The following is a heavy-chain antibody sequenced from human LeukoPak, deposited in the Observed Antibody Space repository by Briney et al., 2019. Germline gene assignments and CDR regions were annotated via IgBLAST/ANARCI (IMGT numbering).Heavy chain of an antibody. V-gene: IGHV1-69*05. J-gene: IGHJ4*02. CDR2: IIPIFGTA. Sequence: ASVKVSCKASGGTFSSYAISWVRQAPGQGLEWMGGIIPIFGTANYAQKFQGRVTITTDESTSTAYMELSSLRSEDTAVYYCARGRSIAARPEYYFDYWGRGTLVTVSS. D-gene: IGHD6-6*01. CDR1: GGTFSSYA. CDR3: ARGRSIAARPEYYFDY.